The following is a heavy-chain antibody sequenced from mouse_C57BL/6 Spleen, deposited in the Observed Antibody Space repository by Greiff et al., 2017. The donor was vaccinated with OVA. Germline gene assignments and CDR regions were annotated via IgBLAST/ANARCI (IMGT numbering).Heavy chain of an antibody. D-gene: IGHD2-5*01. CDR1: GFSLTSYG. J-gene: IGHJ4*01. CDR2: IWGGGST. CDR3: AKHEDYSNGGYYAMDY. V-gene: IGHV2-9*01. Sequence: VKLQQSGPGLVAPSQSLSITCTVSGFSLTSYGVDWVRQPPGKGLEWLGVIWGGGSTNYNSALMSRLSISKDNSKSQVFLKMNSLQTDDTAMYYCAKHEDYSNGGYYAMDYWGQGTSVTVSS.